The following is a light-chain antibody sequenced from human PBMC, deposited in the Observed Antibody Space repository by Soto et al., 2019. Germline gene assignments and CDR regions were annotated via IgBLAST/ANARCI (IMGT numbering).Light chain of an antibody. J-gene: IGLJ2*01. CDR2: ANS. V-gene: IGLV1-40*01. Sequence: QSVLTQPPSVSGAPGQRLTISCTGSSSNIGADYDVHWYQQLPGTAPKLLIYANSNRPSGVPDRFSGSKSGTSATLGITGLQTGDEADYYCGTWDSSLSAVFGGGTKVTVL. CDR3: GTWDSSLSAV. CDR1: SSNIGADYD.